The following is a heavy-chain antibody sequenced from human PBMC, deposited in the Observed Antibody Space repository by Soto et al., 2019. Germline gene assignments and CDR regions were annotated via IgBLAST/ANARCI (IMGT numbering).Heavy chain of an antibody. J-gene: IGHJ6*02. CDR3: ARVNDYDILTGYLSGMDV. D-gene: IGHD3-9*01. Sequence: GGSLRLSCGASGFTFSTYAMHWVRQAPGKGLEWVALISYDGSNQYYADSVKGRFTISRDNSKNTLYLQMNSLRAEDTAVYYCARVNDYDILTGYLSGMDVWGQGTTVTVSS. CDR1: GFTFSTYA. V-gene: IGHV3-30-3*01. CDR2: ISYDGSNQ.